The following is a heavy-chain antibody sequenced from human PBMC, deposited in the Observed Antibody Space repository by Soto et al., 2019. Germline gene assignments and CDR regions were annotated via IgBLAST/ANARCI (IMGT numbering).Heavy chain of an antibody. J-gene: IGHJ6*02. Sequence: QVQLVESGGGVVRPGRSLRLSCAASGFTFRNYAMHWVRQAPGKGLEWVAVIAYAGSSEYYAGSVKGRFTISRDNAKNTLYLQMNSRRAEDTALYYCARASRGYSYRSNYYYGLDVWGQGTTITVSS. D-gene: IGHD1-26*01. CDR3: ARASRGYSYRSNYYYGLDV. CDR2: IAYAGSSE. V-gene: IGHV3-30-3*01. CDR1: GFTFRNYA.